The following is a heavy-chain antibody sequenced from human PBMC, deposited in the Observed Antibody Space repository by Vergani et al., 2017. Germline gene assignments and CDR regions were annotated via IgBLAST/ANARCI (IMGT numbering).Heavy chain of an antibody. CDR2: ISSSGSTI. J-gene: IGHJ4*02. D-gene: IGHD3-3*01. CDR1: GFTFSSYE. V-gene: IGHV3-48*03. Sequence: EVQLVESGGGLVQPGGSLRLSCAASGFTFSSYEMNWVRQAPGKGLEWVSYISSSGSTIYYADSVKGRFTISRDNAKNSLYLQMNSLRAEDTAVYYCAKGEMGGYDFWSGYMSGDYWGQGTLVTVSS. CDR3: AKGEMGGYDFWSGYMSGDY.